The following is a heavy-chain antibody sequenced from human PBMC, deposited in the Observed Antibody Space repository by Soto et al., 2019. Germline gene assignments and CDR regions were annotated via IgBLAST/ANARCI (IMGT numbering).Heavy chain of an antibody. V-gene: IGHV1-3*01. D-gene: IGHD6-19*01. Sequence: QVQLVQSGAEVKKPGASVKVSCKASGYTFTSYAMHWVRQAPGQRLEWMGWINAGNGNTKYSQKFQGRVTITRDTSASTAYRELSSLRSEDTAVYYCARVGIAVAGTGAYYYGMDVWGQGTTVTVSS. J-gene: IGHJ6*02. CDR2: INAGNGNT. CDR3: ARVGIAVAGTGAYYYGMDV. CDR1: GYTFTSYA.